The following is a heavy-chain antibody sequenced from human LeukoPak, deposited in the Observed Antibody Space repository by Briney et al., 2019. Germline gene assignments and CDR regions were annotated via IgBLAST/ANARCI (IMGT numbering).Heavy chain of an antibody. CDR2: IYHSGST. D-gene: IGHD6-13*01. V-gene: IGHV4-30-2*01. CDR3: ARGGIASNWFDP. Sequence: PSETLSLTCAVSGGSISSGGYSWRWIRQPPGKGLEWIGYIYHSGSTYYNPSLKSRVTISVDRSKNQFSLKLSSVTAADTAVYYCARGGIASNWFDPWGQGTLVTVSS. CDR1: GGSISSGGYS. J-gene: IGHJ5*02.